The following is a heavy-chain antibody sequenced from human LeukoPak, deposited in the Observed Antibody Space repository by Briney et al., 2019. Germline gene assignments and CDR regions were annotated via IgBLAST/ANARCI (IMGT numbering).Heavy chain of an antibody. CDR3: ARGGCSGGSCPTNWFDP. CDR2: INHSGST. V-gene: IGHV4-34*01. Sequence: PSETLSLTCAVSGGSFSGYYWSWIRQPPGKGLEWIGEINHSGSTNYNPSLKSRVTISVDTSKNQFSLKLSSVTAADTAVYYCARGGCSGGSCPTNWFDPWGQGTLVTVSS. D-gene: IGHD2-15*01. CDR1: GGSFSGYY. J-gene: IGHJ5*02.